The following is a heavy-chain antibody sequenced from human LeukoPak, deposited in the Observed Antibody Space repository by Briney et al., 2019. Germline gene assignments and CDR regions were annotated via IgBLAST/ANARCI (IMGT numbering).Heavy chain of an antibody. D-gene: IGHD3-22*01. CDR1: GFTFSSYS. CDR2: ISSSSSTI. Sequence: GGSLRLSCAASGFTFSSYSMNWVRQAPGKGLEWVSYISSSSSTIYYADSVKGRFTISRDNAKDSLYLQMNSLRAEDTAVYYRARARYYDSSGYYFYYFDYWGQGTLVTVSS. V-gene: IGHV3-48*04. CDR3: ARARYYDSSGYYFYYFDY. J-gene: IGHJ4*02.